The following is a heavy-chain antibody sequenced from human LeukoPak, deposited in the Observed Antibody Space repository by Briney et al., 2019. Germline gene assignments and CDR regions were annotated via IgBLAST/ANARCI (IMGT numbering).Heavy chain of an antibody. D-gene: IGHD3-16*01. Sequence: ASVKVSCTASGGTFSSYAISWVRQAPGQGLVWMGGIIPIFGTANYAQKFQGRVTITADESTSTAYMELSSLRSEDTAVYYCARGYAAPYYYYMDVWGKGTTVTISS. J-gene: IGHJ6*03. CDR1: GGTFSSYA. CDR3: ARGYAAPYYYYMDV. V-gene: IGHV1-69*13. CDR2: IIPIFGTA.